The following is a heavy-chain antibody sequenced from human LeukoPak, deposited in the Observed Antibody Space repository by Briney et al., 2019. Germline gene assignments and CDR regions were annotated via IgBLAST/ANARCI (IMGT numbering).Heavy chain of an antibody. Sequence: ASVKVSCKASGYTFTSYGISWVRQAPGQGLEWMGWISAYNGNTNYAQKLQGRVTMTTDTSTSTAYMELRSLRSDDTAVYYCARAGLVVVASNWFDPWGQGTLVTVSS. J-gene: IGHJ5*02. D-gene: IGHD2-15*01. V-gene: IGHV1-18*01. CDR1: GYTFTSYG. CDR2: ISAYNGNT. CDR3: ARAGLVVVASNWFDP.